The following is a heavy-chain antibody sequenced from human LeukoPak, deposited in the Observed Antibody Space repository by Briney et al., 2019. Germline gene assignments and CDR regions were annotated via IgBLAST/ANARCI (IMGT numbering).Heavy chain of an antibody. CDR1: GGSISSYY. CDR3: ARGDYYDSSGYYWFDP. Sequence: SETLSLTCTVSGGSISSYYWSWIRQPPGKGLEWLGYIYYSGSTNYNPFLKSRVTISVDTSKNQFSLKLNSVTAADTAVYYCARGDYYDSSGYYWFDPWGQGTLVTVSS. V-gene: IGHV4-59*01. D-gene: IGHD3-22*01. J-gene: IGHJ5*02. CDR2: IYYSGST.